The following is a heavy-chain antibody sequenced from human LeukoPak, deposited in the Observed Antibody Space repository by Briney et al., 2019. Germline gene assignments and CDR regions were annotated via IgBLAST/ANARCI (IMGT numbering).Heavy chain of an antibody. Sequence: PSETLSLTCAVYGGSFSGYYWSWIRQPPGKGLEWIGEINHSGSTNYNPSLKSRVTISVDTSKNQFSLKLSSVTAADTAVYYCARDIAVAGIGWFDPWGQGTLVTVSS. J-gene: IGHJ5*02. CDR2: INHSGST. D-gene: IGHD6-19*01. V-gene: IGHV4-34*01. CDR3: ARDIAVAGIGWFDP. CDR1: GGSFSGYY.